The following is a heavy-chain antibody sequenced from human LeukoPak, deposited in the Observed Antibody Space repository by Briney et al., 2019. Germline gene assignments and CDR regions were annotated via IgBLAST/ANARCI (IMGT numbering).Heavy chain of an antibody. J-gene: IGHJ4*02. Sequence: GGSLRLSCAASGFTFSSYWMHWVRQAPGKGLVWVSRINSDGSSTSYADSVKGRFTISRDNAKNTLYLQMNSLRAEDTAVHYCARPHWEGDYFGYWGQGTLVTVSS. CDR2: INSDGSST. CDR1: GFTFSSYW. D-gene: IGHD1-26*01. CDR3: ARPHWEGDYFGY. V-gene: IGHV3-74*01.